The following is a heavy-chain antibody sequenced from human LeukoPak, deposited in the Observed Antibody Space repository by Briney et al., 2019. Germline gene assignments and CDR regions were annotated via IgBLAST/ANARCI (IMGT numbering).Heavy chain of an antibody. V-gene: IGHV4-39*01. J-gene: IGHJ6*02. CDR2: IYYSGST. CDR3: ARLHDSSGYYLTYYYYGMDV. CDR1: GFTFSSYSMN. D-gene: IGHD3-22*01. Sequence: GSLRLSCAASGFTFSSYSMNWVRQPPGKGLEWIGSIYYSGSTYYNPSLKSRVTISVDTSKNQFSLKLSSVTAADAAVYYCARLHDSSGYYLTYYYYGMDVWGQGTTVTVSS.